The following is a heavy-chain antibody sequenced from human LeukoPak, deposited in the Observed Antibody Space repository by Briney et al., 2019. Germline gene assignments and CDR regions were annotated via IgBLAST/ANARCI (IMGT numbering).Heavy chain of an antibody. CDR1: GFTFSGSA. Sequence: GGSLRLSCAASGFTFSGSAMSWVRQAPGTGLEWVSGISIGGDYTYYADSVKGRFTISRDNSKNTLSLQMSNLRAEDTAIYYCAKLHSATITADFDHWGQGTLVTVSS. CDR2: ISIGGDYT. CDR3: AKLHSATITADFDH. V-gene: IGHV3-23*01. D-gene: IGHD1-14*01. J-gene: IGHJ4*02.